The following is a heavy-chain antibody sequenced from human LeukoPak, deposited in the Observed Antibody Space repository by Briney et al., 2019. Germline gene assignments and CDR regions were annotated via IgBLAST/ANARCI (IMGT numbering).Heavy chain of an antibody. Sequence: GASVKVSCKASGGTFSSYAISWVRQATGQGLEWMGWMNPNSGNTGYAQKYQGRVTMTRNTSISTAYMELSSLKSEDTAVYYCARKVDLGYSSSWYYFDYWGQGTLVTVSS. CDR1: GGTFSSYA. D-gene: IGHD6-13*01. V-gene: IGHV1-8*02. J-gene: IGHJ4*02. CDR3: ARKVDLGYSSSWYYFDY. CDR2: MNPNSGNT.